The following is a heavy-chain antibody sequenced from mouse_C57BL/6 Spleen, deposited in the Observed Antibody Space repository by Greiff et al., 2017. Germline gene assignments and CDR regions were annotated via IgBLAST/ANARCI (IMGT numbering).Heavy chain of an antibody. CDR3: ARTRLGSFAY. Sequence: VQLQQPGTELVKPGASVKLSCNASGYTFTSYWMHWVMQRPGQGHEWIGNINPSNGGTNYNAKFKSKATLTVNKSSSTAYMQLSSLASEASEVYYCARTRLGSFAYWGQGTLVTVSA. CDR2: INPSNGGT. J-gene: IGHJ3*01. CDR1: GYTFTSYW. V-gene: IGHV1-53*01. D-gene: IGHD2-14*01.